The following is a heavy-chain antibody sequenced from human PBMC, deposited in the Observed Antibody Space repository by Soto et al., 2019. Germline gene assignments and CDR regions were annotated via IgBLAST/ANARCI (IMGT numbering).Heavy chain of an antibody. J-gene: IGHJ4*02. CDR1: GDSISSYY. Sequence: SVTLSLTCTVSGDSISSYYRSWIRQPPGKGLEWIGYIYYSGSTNYNPSLKSRVTISVDTSKNQFSRKLSSVTAADTAVYYCARGYCTNGVCEHFDYWGQGTLVTVSS. CDR3: ARGYCTNGVCEHFDY. D-gene: IGHD2-8*01. V-gene: IGHV4-59*08. CDR2: IYYSGST.